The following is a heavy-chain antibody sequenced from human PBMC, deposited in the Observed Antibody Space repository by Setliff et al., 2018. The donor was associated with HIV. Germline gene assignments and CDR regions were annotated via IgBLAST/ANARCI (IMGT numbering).Heavy chain of an antibody. V-gene: IGHV3-48*01. CDR1: GFTFSDCS. CDR3: AKDHYGMDV. CDR2: ITSTGSTI. J-gene: IGHJ6*02. Sequence: GGSLRLSCAASGFTFSDCSMNWVRQAPGKGLEWISYITSTGSTIFYADSVKGRFTISRDNDENSVHLQMNSLIAEDTAVYYCAKDHYGMDVWGQGTTVTVSS.